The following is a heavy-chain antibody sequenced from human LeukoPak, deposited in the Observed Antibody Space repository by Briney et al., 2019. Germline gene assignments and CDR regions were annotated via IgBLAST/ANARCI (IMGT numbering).Heavy chain of an antibody. CDR1: GGSFSSYY. V-gene: IGHV4-59*01. D-gene: IGHD2-15*01. J-gene: IGHJ4*02. CDR2: IYYSGST. Sequence: PSETLSLTCTVSGGSFSSYYWSWLRQPPGKGLEWIGYIYYSGSTNYNPSLKSRVTISVDTSKNQFSLKLSSVTAADTAVYYCARVVEGMPGVGYCSGGSCYSPTYYFDYWGQGTLVTVSS. CDR3: ARVVEGMPGVGYCSGGSCYSPTYYFDY.